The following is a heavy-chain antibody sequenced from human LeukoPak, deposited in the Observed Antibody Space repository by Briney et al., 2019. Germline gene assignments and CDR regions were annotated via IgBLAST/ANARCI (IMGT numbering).Heavy chain of an antibody. CDR2: ISPSGTNK. Sequence: GGSLRLSCAASGFTFSNYEMNWVRQAPGKGLEWVSYISPSGTNKDYADSVKGRFTISRDDAKNSVFLQMNNLRVEDTALYYCAKEGSRSGFFDWGQGTLVTVSS. V-gene: IGHV3-48*03. J-gene: IGHJ4*02. CDR3: AKEGSRSGFFD. D-gene: IGHD3-3*01. CDR1: GFTFSNYE.